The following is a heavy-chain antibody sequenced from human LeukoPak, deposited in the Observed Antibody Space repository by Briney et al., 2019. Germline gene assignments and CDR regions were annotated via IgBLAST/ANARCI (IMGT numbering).Heavy chain of an antibody. J-gene: IGHJ4*02. CDR1: GGSISTYY. D-gene: IGHD3-22*01. CDR2: IYYSGST. CDR3: ARGHTRVTMIVVVTTRPYYFDY. V-gene: IGHV4-59*01. Sequence: SETLSLTCTVSGGSISTYYWSWIRQPPGKGLEWIGYIYYSGSTNYNPSLKSRVTISVDTSKNQFSLKLSSVTAADTAVYYCARGHTRVTMIVVVTTRPYYFDYWGQGTLVTVSS.